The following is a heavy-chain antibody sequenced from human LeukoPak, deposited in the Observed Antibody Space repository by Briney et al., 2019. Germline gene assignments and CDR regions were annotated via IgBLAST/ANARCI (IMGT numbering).Heavy chain of an antibody. D-gene: IGHD6-13*01. V-gene: IGHV3-30-3*01. Sequence: PGGSLRLSCAASGFTFSSYAMHWVRQAPGKGLEWVAVISYDGSNKYYADSVKGRFTISRDNSKNTLYLQMNSLRAEDTAVYYCARDAQQLTNLELYFDYWGQGTLVTVSS. CDR2: ISYDGSNK. J-gene: IGHJ4*02. CDR1: GFTFSSYA. CDR3: ARDAQQLTNLELYFDY.